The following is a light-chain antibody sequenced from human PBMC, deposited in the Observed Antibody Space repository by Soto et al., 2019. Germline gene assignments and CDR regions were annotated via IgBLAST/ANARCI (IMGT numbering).Light chain of an antibody. V-gene: IGKV3-15*01. CDR2: DAS. CDR1: QSVTTN. CDR3: QKYDRWPVI. Sequence: EVVMTQSPATLSVSPGERVTFSCRASQSVTTNLAWYQHKPGQSPRLLISDASTGASGIPPRFSGSGSGTEFTLTIDRLQSAVFAVYYCQKYDRWPVIFGGGTKVEIK. J-gene: IGKJ4*01.